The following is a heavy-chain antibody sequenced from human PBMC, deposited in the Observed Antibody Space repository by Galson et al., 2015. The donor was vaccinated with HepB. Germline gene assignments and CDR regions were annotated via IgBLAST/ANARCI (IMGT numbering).Heavy chain of an antibody. CDR1: GFTFSSYG. Sequence: SLRLSCAASGFTFSSYGMHWVRQAPGKGLEWVAFIRYDGSNKYYADSVKGRFTISRDNSKNTLYLQMNSLRAEDTAVYYCAKERYYDSSGYYQDYWGQGTLVTVSS. J-gene: IGHJ4*02. D-gene: IGHD3-22*01. CDR2: IRYDGSNK. V-gene: IGHV3-30*02. CDR3: AKERYYDSSGYYQDY.